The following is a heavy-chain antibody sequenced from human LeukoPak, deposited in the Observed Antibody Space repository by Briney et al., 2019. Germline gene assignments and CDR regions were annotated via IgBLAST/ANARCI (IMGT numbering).Heavy chain of an antibody. CDR3: ARGKYHDY. J-gene: IGHJ4*02. Sequence: PSQTLSLTCTVSGGSISSGSYYWSWIRQPAGKGLEWIGRIYTSGSTNYNPSLKSRVTISVDTSKNQFSLKLSSVTAADTAVYYCARGKYHDYWGQGTLVTVSS. CDR1: GGSISSGSYY. V-gene: IGHV4-61*02. CDR2: IYTSGST. D-gene: IGHD6-6*01.